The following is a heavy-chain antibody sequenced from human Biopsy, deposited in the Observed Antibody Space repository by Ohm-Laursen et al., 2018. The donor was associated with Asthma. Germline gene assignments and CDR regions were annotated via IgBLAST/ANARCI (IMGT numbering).Heavy chain of an antibody. Sequence: SLRLSCSASGFTFDDYAMHWVRQAPGKGLEWVSGVSWNSGSIDYADSVKGRFTISRDNAKNSLYLQMNSLRGADTALYYCVKDIRLQLWGFDSWGQGTLVSVSS. CDR3: VKDIRLQLWGFDS. V-gene: IGHV3-9*01. CDR2: VSWNSGSI. J-gene: IGHJ4*02. CDR1: GFTFDDYA. D-gene: IGHD6-13*01.